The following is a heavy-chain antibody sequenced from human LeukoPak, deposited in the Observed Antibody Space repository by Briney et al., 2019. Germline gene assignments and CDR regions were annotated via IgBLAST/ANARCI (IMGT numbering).Heavy chain of an antibody. CDR3: ARAGEMATPPRAFDI. Sequence: SVKVSCKASGGTFSSYTISWVRQAPGQGLDWMGRIIPILGIANYAQKFQGRVTITADKSTSTAYMELSSLRSEDTAVYYCARAGEMATPPRAFDIWGQGTMVTVSS. CDR2: IIPILGIA. CDR1: GGTFSSYT. V-gene: IGHV1-69*02. D-gene: IGHD5-24*01. J-gene: IGHJ3*02.